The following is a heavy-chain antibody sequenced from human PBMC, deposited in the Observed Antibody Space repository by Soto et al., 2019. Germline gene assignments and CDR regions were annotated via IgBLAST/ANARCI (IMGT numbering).Heavy chain of an antibody. Sequence: QVQLVQSGAEVKKPGASVKVSCKSSGYTFSNYYMHWVRQAPGQGLEWMGMINRSGGTTSYAQKFQGRVAMTRDPSTSTVYMELSGLRSQDTAVYYCARTRVYGQFNWFDPWGQGTLGTVSS. CDR1: GYTFSNYY. J-gene: IGHJ5*02. V-gene: IGHV1-46*01. CDR2: INRSGGTT. D-gene: IGHD2-8*01. CDR3: ARTRVYGQFNWFDP.